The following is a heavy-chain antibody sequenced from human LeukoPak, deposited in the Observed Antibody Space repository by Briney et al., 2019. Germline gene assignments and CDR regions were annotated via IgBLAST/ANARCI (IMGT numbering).Heavy chain of an antibody. D-gene: IGHD6-19*01. CDR3: AKGTISSGWY. V-gene: IGHV3-23*01. J-gene: IGHJ4*02. CDR1: GFTFSNYA. CDR2: ISGSGGSI. Sequence: GSLRLSCAASGFTFSNYAMSWVRQAPGKGLEWVSAISGSGGSIYYADSVKGRFTISRDNSKNTLYPQMNSLRAEDTAVYYCAKGTISSGWYWGQGTLVTVSS.